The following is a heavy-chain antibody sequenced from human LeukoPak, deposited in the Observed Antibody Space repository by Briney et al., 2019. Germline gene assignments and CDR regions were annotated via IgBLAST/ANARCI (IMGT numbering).Heavy chain of an antibody. CDR3: ARLLAARYYYYYMDV. CDR1: GYSFTSYW. J-gene: IGHJ6*03. D-gene: IGHD6-6*01. Sequence: GESLKISCEGSGYSFTSYWIGWVRQMPGKGLEWMGVIYPGDSDTRYSPSFQGQVTISADNSISTAYLQWSSLKASDTAMYYCARLLAARYYYYYMDVWGKGTTVTVSS. CDR2: IYPGDSDT. V-gene: IGHV5-51*01.